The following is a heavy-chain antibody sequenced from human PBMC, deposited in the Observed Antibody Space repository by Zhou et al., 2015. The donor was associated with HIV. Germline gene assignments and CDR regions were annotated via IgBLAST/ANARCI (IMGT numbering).Heavy chain of an antibody. Sequence: EVHLVESGGGSVQPGGSLRLSCRTSGFPFSVYWMSWIRQAPGKGLEWVGNIMNDGSSTYYADSAKGRFTISRDNSKNTLYLQMNSLRTEDTSVYYCAKDLGYCSPLNCPRQGVFDMWAKGQWSPSLQ. CDR3: AKDLGYCSPLNCPRQGVFDM. CDR2: IMNDGSST. CDR1: GFPFSVYW. D-gene: IGHD2-15*01. J-gene: IGHJ3*02. V-gene: IGHV3-7*01.